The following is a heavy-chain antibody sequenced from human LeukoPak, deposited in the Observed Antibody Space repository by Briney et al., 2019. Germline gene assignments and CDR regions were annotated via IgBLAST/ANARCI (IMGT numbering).Heavy chain of an antibody. D-gene: IGHD3-22*01. J-gene: IGHJ3*02. V-gene: IGHV3-30*18. CDR1: GFTFSTYG. CDR2: ISYDGSNK. Sequence: GGPLRLPLPPSGFTFSTYGMHWVRQAPGKGLRGVAVISYDGSNKYYVDSVKGRFTISRDNSKNTLYLQMSLRVEDTAVYYCAKTSFYYSGAFDIWGQGTMVTVPS. CDR3: AKTSFYYSGAFDI.